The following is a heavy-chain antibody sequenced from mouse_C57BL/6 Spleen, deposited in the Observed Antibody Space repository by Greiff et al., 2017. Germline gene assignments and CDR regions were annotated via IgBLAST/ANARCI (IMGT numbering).Heavy chain of an antibody. CDR3: ARKRGRASFFDY. Sequence: QVHVKQPGAELVMPGASVKLSCKASGYTFTSYWMHWVKQRPGQGLEWIGEIDPSDSYTNYNQKFKGKSTLTVDKSSSTAYMQLSSLTSEDSAVYYCARKRGRASFFDYWGQGTTLTVSS. CDR2: IDPSDSYT. J-gene: IGHJ2*01. CDR1: GYTFTSYW. V-gene: IGHV1-69*01.